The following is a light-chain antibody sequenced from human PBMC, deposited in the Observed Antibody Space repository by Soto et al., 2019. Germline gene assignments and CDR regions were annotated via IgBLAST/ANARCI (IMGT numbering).Light chain of an antibody. J-gene: IGKJ5*01. CDR3: QKRSNWPPIT. V-gene: IGKV3-11*01. Sequence: EIVLTQSPATLSLFLGERATLSCRASQSVSSYLAWYQQKPGQAPRLLSYDASNRATGIPDRFSGSGSGTDFTLTISSLEPEDFAVYYCQKRSNWPPITFGQGTRLEI. CDR1: QSVSSY. CDR2: DAS.